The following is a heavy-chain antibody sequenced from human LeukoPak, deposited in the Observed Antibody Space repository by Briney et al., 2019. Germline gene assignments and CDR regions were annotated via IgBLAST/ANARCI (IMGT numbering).Heavy chain of an antibody. CDR3: ASTRYDFWSGYPYYFDY. D-gene: IGHD3-3*01. CDR1: GYSFTSYW. Sequence: GESLKISCKGSGYSFTSYWIGWVRQMPGKGLEWMGIIYPGDSDTRYSPSFQGQVTISADKSISTAYLQWSSLKASDTAVYYCASTRYDFWSGYPYYFDYWGQGTLDTVSS. V-gene: IGHV5-51*01. J-gene: IGHJ4*02. CDR2: IYPGDSDT.